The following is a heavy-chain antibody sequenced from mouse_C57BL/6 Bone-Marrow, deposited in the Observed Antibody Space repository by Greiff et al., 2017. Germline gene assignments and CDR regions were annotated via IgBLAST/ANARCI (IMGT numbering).Heavy chain of an antibody. CDR2: IDPNSGGT. V-gene: IGHV1-72*01. J-gene: IGHJ4*01. D-gene: IGHD2-1*01. CDR3: ARGSFYYGNYVRAMDY. CDR1: GYTFTSYW. Sequence: VQLQQPGAELVKPGASVKLSCKASGYTFTSYWMHWVKQRPGRGLEWIGRIDPNSGGTKYNEKFKGKATLTVDKPSSTAYMQLSSLTSEASAVYCCARGSFYYGNYVRAMDYWGQGTSVTVSS.